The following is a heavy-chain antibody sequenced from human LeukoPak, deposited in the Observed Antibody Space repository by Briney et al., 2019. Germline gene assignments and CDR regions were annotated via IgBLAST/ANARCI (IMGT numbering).Heavy chain of an antibody. CDR2: ISYDGSNK. D-gene: IGHD6-19*01. J-gene: IGHJ4*02. Sequence: GGSLRLSCAASGFTFSSYAMHWVRQAPGKGLEWVAVISYDGSNKYYADSVKGRFTISRDNSKNTLYLQMNSLRAEDTAVYYCARDPQGIRQPQWLARGLDYWGQGTLVTVSS. CDR3: ARDPQGIRQPQWLARGLDY. V-gene: IGHV3-30-3*01. CDR1: GFTFSSYA.